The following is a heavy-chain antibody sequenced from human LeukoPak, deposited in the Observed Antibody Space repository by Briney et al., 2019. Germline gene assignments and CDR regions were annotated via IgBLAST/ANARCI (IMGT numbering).Heavy chain of an antibody. CDR1: GFTFSGSA. D-gene: IGHD3-16*02. V-gene: IGHV3-73*01. CDR2: IRSKANSYAT. Sequence: PGGSLRLSCAASGFTFSGSAMHWVRQASGKGLEWVGRIRSKANSYATAYAASVKGRFTISRGDSKNTAYLQMNSLKTEDTAVYYCTSTTITFGGVIADYWGQGTLVTVSS. J-gene: IGHJ4*02. CDR3: TSTTITFGGVIADY.